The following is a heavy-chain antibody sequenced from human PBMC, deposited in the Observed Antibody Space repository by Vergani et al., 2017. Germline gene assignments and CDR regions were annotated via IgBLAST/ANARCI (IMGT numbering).Heavy chain of an antibody. Sequence: QVQLVQSGAEVKKPGSSVKVSCKASGGTFSSYTISWVRQAPGQGLEWMGWINPNSGGTNYAQKFQGRVTMTTDTSTSTAYMELRSLRSDDTAVYYCAKDLGYSSLRGADYWGQGTLVTVSS. J-gene: IGHJ4*02. CDR1: GGTFSSYT. CDR2: INPNSGGT. D-gene: IGHD5-18*01. CDR3: AKDLGYSSLRGADY. V-gene: IGHV1-69*08.